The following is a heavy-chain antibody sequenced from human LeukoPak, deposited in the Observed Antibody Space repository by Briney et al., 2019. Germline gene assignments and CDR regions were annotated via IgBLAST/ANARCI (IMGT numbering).Heavy chain of an antibody. D-gene: IGHD3-10*01. V-gene: IGHV3-7*04. Sequence: PGGSLRLSCAASGFTFSSYCMSWVRQAPGKGLEWVGNIKQDGSEKYYGDSVKGRFTIARDNSTPSIYTQMNRLRAEDTAVYDCARVLMVRGVIINFYFDYWGQGTMVTVA. CDR3: ARVLMVRGVIINFYFDY. CDR2: IKQDGSEK. J-gene: IGHJ4*02. CDR1: GFTFSSYC.